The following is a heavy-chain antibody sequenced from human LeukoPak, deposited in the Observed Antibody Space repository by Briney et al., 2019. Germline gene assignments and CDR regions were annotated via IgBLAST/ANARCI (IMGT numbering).Heavy chain of an antibody. Sequence: GSLRLSRAASGFAFSAYGMHWVRQAPGKGLEWVAVLSYDGTNGYYAGSVKGRLTISRDNSRNTLDLQMNSLRAEDTAVYYCAKGLNSGWYGQSFDLWGQGTLVTVSS. CDR3: AKGLNSGWYGQSFDL. D-gene: IGHD6-19*01. J-gene: IGHJ4*02. V-gene: IGHV3-30*18. CDR2: LSYDGTNG. CDR1: GFAFSAYG.